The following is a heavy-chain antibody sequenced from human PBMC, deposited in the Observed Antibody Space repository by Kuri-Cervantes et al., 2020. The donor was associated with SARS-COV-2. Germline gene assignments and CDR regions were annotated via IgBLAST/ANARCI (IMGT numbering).Heavy chain of an antibody. CDR3: AREEDSSSSSLFDY. CDR2: IYSGGST. Sequence: GESLKISCAASGFTVSSNYMSWVRQAPGKGLEWVSVIYSGGSTYYADSVKGRFTISRDNAKNSLYLQMNSLRAEDTAVYYCAREEDSSSSSLFDYWSQGTLVTVSS. V-gene: IGHV3-53*01. D-gene: IGHD6-6*01. CDR1: GFTVSSNY. J-gene: IGHJ4*02.